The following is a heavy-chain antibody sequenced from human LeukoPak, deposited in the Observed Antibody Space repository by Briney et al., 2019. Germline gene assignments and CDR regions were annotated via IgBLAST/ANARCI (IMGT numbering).Heavy chain of an antibody. CDR1: GYTFTSYA. CDR3: ARGSDYYDSGDFDY. D-gene: IGHD3-22*01. Sequence: SVKVSCKASGYTFTSYAISWVRQAPGQGLEWMGGIIPIFGTANYAQKFQGRVTITADESTSTAYMELSSLRSEDTAVYYCARGSDYYDSGDFDYWGQGTLVTVSS. CDR2: IIPIFGTA. V-gene: IGHV1-69*13. J-gene: IGHJ4*02.